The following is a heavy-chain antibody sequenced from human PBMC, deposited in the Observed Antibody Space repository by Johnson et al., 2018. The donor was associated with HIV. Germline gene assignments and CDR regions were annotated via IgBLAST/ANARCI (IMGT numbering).Heavy chain of an antibody. CDR1: GFTFSSYA. CDR2: ISGSGGST. D-gene: IGHD6-13*01. V-gene: IGHV3-23*04. Sequence: EVQLVESGGGVVQPGRSLRLSCAASGFTFSSYAMHWVRQAPGKGLEWVSAISGSGGSTYYADSVKGRFTISRDNSKNTLNLQMSSLRAEDTAVYYCAKDVDSSRWWRAVDMWGQGTMVSVSS. CDR3: AKDVDSSRWWRAVDM. J-gene: IGHJ3*02.